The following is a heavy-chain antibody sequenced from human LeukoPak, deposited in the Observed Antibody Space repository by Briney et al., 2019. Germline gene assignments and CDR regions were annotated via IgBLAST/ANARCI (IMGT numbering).Heavy chain of an antibody. J-gene: IGHJ4*02. D-gene: IGHD2-15*01. V-gene: IGHV3-23*02. CDR2: ISGSGGST. CDR3: AKDVDCSGGSCYPLSYFDY. CDR1: GFTISSYA. Sequence: GGSLRLSCAASGFTISSYAMSWGRQAPGKGVEGVSGISGSGGSTYYEDSVKGRFTISRDKSKNNVYMQMNRLRAEATAVYYCAKDVDCSGGSCYPLSYFDYWGQGTLVTVSS.